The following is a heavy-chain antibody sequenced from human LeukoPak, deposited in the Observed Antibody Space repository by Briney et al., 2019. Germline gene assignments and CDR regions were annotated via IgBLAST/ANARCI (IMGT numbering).Heavy chain of an antibody. CDR3: ARGALWFGELLPLDY. D-gene: IGHD3-10*01. CDR1: GYTFTSYG. V-gene: IGHV1-18*04. J-gene: IGHJ4*02. Sequence: ASVKVSCKASGYTFTSYGISWVRQAPGQGLEWMGWISAYNGSTNYAQKLQGRVTMTTDTSTSTAYMELRSLRSDDTAVYYCARGALWFGELLPLDYWGQGTLVTVSS. CDR2: ISAYNGST.